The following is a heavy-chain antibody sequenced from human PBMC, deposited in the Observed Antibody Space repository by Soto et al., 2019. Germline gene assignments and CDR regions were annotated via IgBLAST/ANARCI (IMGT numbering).Heavy chain of an antibody. CDR2: ISTDSSKSI. CDR1: GFTFSSYS. Sequence: EVQLVESGGGLVQPGGSLRLSCAASGFTFSSYSMNWVRQAPGKGLEWVSYISTDSSKSIYYADSVKGRFTISRDNAKHSLYLQMNSLRSEDTAVYYCARDPNEDYGVDYWGQGTLVTVSS. CDR3: ARDPNEDYGVDY. D-gene: IGHD4-17*01. V-gene: IGHV3-48*01. J-gene: IGHJ4*02.